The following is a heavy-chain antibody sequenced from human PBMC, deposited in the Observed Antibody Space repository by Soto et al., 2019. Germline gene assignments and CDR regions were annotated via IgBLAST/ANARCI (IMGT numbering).Heavy chain of an antibody. CDR3: ARVAAAGQSDAFDI. V-gene: IGHV3-66*01. D-gene: IGHD6-13*01. Sequence: GGSLRLSCAASGFTVGSNYMSWVRQAPGKGLEWVSVIYSGGSTYYADSVKGRFTISRDNSKNTLYLQMNSLRAEDTAVYYCARVAAAGQSDAFDIWGQGTMVTVSS. J-gene: IGHJ3*02. CDR1: GFTVGSNY. CDR2: IYSGGST.